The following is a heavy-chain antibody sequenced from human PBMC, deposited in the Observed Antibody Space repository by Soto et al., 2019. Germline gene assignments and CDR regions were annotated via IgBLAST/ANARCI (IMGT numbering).Heavy chain of an antibody. Sequence: PSETLSLTFAVYGGSFSGYYWSWIRQPPGKGLEWIGEINHSGSTNYNPSLKSRVTISVDTSKNQFSLKLSSVTAADTAVYYCASWVYYDFSSNWFDPWGQGTLVTVSS. CDR1: GGSFSGYY. V-gene: IGHV4-34*01. J-gene: IGHJ5*02. CDR2: INHSGST. CDR3: ASWVYYDFSSNWFDP. D-gene: IGHD3-3*01.